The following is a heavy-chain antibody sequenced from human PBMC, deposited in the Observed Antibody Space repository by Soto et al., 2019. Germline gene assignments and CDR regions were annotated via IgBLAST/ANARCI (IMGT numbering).Heavy chain of an antibody. J-gene: IGHJ5*02. V-gene: IGHV1-69*01. Sequence: QVQLVQSGAEVKKPGSSVKVSCKASGGTFSTYAISWVRQAPGQGLEWMGGIIPVFGTANYAQKFQGRVTITADVSTSTAYMELSSLRSEDAAGDYCARTEDYTDSSGYYEGWFNLWGQGTLVNVSS. CDR3: ARTEDYTDSSGYYEGWFNL. CDR1: GGTFSTYA. CDR2: IIPVFGTA. D-gene: IGHD3-22*01.